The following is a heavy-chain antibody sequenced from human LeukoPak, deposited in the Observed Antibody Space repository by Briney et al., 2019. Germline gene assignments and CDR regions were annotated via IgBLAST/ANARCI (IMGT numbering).Heavy chain of an antibody. V-gene: IGHV4-59*08. CDR2: IYDSGST. D-gene: IGHD6-19*01. CDR3: ARLSKEQWLAPRSRFDY. CDR1: GGSITGNYY. Sequence: SETLSLTCTVSGGSITGNYYWSWIRQPPGKGLEWIGYIYDSGSTNYNPSLKSRVTISVDTSKNQFSLKLSSVTAADTAVYYCARLSKEQWLAPRSRFDYWGQGTLVTVSS. J-gene: IGHJ4*02.